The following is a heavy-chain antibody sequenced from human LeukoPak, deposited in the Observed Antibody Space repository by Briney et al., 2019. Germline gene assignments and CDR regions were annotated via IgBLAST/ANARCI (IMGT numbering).Heavy chain of an antibody. CDR3: ARVFSSWFYYFDY. CDR1: GFTFSSYW. Sequence: GGSLRLSCAASGFTFSSYWMSWVRQAPGRGLEWVANIKQDGSEKYYVDSVKGRFTISRDNAKNSLYLQMNSLRAEDTAVYYCARVFSSWFYYFDYWGQGTLVTVSS. J-gene: IGHJ4*02. D-gene: IGHD3-10*01. CDR2: IKQDGSEK. V-gene: IGHV3-7*04.